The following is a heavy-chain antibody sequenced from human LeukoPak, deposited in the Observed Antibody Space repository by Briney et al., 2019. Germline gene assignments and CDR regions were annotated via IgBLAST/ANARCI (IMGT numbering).Heavy chain of an antibody. CDR1: GLTFGSYG. D-gene: IGHD6-6*01. J-gene: IGHJ4*02. CDR3: ARGASGSSFGY. CDR2: ISPTGSAI. V-gene: IGHV3-48*03. Sequence: GGSLRLSCAASGLTFGSYGMSWVRQAPGKGLEWVSYISPTGSAIYYADSVKGRFTISRDNAKNSLYLQMNSLRAEDTAVYYCARGASGSSFGYWGQGTLVTVSS.